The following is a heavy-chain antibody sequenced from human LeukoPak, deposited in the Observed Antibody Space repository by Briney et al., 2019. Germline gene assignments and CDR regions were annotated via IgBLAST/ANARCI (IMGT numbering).Heavy chain of an antibody. J-gene: IGHJ4*02. CDR2: IRYDGSNK. CDR1: GFTFSSYG. V-gene: IGHV3-30*02. CDR3: AKVYSGYEIFDY. D-gene: IGHD5-12*01. Sequence: SGGSLRLSCAASGFTFSSYGMHWVRQAPGKGLEWVAFIRYDGSNKYYADSVKGRFTISRDNSKNTLYLQMNSLRAEDTAVYYCAKVYSGYEIFDYWGQGTLVTVSS.